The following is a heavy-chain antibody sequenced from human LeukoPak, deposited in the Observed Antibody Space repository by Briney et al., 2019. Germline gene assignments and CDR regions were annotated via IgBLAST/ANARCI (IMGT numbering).Heavy chain of an antibody. CDR2: IYYSGSA. D-gene: IGHD3-22*01. V-gene: IGHV4-59*11. CDR1: GGPISSHY. J-gene: IGHJ5*02. CDR3: ARGGYDRRYSWFDP. Sequence: PSETLSLTCTVSGGPISSHYWSWIRQPPGKGLEWIGYIYYSGSANYSPSLKSRVTISVDTSKNQFSLKLSSVTAADTAVYYCARGGYDRRYSWFDPWGQGTLVTVSS.